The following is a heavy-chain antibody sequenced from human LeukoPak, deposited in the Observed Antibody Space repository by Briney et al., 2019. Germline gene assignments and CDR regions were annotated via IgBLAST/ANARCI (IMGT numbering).Heavy chain of an antibody. V-gene: IGHV1-24*01. CDR1: GHTLTELA. Sequence: ASVKVSCKVSGHTLTELALHWVRQAPGKGLEWVGGFDPEAVDSVSAQKFQGRVTMTDDTSTDTAYMELRSLRLDDTAVYFCAANGLQGDNLHPDDAFGVWGQGTVVTVAS. D-gene: IGHD1-1*01. CDR2: FDPEAVDS. CDR3: AANGLQGDNLHPDDAFGV. J-gene: IGHJ3*01.